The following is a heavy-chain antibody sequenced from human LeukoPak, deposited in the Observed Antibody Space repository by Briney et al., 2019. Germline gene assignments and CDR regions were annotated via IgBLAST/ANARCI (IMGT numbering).Heavy chain of an antibody. J-gene: IGHJ4*02. Sequence: SETLSLTCTVSGGSVSSASYYWSWIRQPPGKGLEWIGYIYYSGSSSYNPALKSRVTISLDTSKNQFSLKLSSVTAADTAIYYCARLYCSRTSCYYSNWGQGTLVTVSS. CDR2: IYYSGSS. CDR3: ARLYCSRTSCYYSN. D-gene: IGHD2-2*01. CDR1: GGSVSSASYY. V-gene: IGHV4-61*01.